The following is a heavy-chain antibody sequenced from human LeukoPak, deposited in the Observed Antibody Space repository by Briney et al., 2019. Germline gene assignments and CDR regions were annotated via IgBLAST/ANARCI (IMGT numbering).Heavy chain of an antibody. D-gene: IGHD6-19*01. J-gene: IGHJ4*02. CDR2: VSPYNGNP. V-gene: IGHV1-18*01. Sequence: ASVKVSCKASGYTFANYGFSWVRQAPGQGLEWMGWVSPYNGNPYYAQKLQGRVSMTTDTSTSTAYMELRGLRSDDTAVYYCARDSASVAGIIDYWGQGTLVTVSS. CDR1: GYTFANYG. CDR3: ARDSASVAGIIDY.